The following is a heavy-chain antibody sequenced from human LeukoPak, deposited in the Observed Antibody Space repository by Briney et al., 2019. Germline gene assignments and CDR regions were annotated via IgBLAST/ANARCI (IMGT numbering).Heavy chain of an antibody. J-gene: IGHJ4*02. CDR3: ARSPSNIDY. CDR2: LYSGGDI. CDR1: GLTISTNY. Sequence: GGSLRLSCAVSGLTISTNYMSWVRQAPGKGLEWVSILYSGGDIYYADFVKGRFTISRDNAKNSLYLQMNSLRAEDTALYYCARSPSNIDYWGQGTLVTVSS. V-gene: IGHV3-53*01.